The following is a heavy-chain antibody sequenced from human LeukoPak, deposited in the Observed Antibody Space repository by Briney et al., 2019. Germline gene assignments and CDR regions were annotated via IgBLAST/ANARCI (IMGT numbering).Heavy chain of an antibody. CDR2: IDSEGDSA. D-gene: IGHD2/OR15-2a*01. V-gene: IGHV3-74*01. CDR1: GFTFNKYW. Sequence: HPGGSLRHSCAASGFTFNKYWMHWVRQAPGKGLEWISRIDSEGDSASYADSVEGRFTISRDNAKYMLYLQVSSLRAEDTAVYYCARGGTTAASWFDPWGQGTLVSVSS. CDR3: ARGGTTAASWFDP. J-gene: IGHJ5*02.